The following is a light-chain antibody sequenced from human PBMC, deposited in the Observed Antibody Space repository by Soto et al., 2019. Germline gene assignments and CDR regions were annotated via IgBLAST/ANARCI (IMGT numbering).Light chain of an antibody. Sequence: EIVMTQAPATLSVSPGERATLSCRASQSVSSNLACYQQKPGQAPRLLIYGASTRATGIPARFSGSGSGTEFTLTISSLQSEDFAVYYCQQYKNWPLTFGGGTKVEIK. CDR3: QQYKNWPLT. J-gene: IGKJ4*01. V-gene: IGKV3-15*01. CDR1: QSVSSN. CDR2: GAS.